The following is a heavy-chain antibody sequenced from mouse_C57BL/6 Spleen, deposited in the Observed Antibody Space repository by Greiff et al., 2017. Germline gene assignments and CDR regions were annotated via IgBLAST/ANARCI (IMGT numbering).Heavy chain of an antibody. J-gene: IGHJ1*03. V-gene: IGHV5-4*03. CDR1: GFTFSSYA. Sequence: VMLVESGGGLVKPGGSLKLSCAASGFTFSSYALSWVRQTPEKRLEWVATISDGGSYTYYPDNVKGRFTISRDNAKNNLYLQMSHLKSEDTAMYYCARVPDGYYPYWYFDVGGTGTTVTGSS. CDR3: ARVPDGYYPYWYFDV. CDR2: ISDGGSYT. D-gene: IGHD2-3*01.